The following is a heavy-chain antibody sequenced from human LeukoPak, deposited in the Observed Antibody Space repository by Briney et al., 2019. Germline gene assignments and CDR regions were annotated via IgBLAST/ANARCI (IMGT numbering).Heavy chain of an antibody. CDR2: ISGSVGST. CDR1: GFTFSSYA. CDR3: AKIHKNYYDSSGYYPDY. J-gene: IGHJ4*02. D-gene: IGHD3-22*01. Sequence: GGSLRPSCAASGFTFSSYAMSWVRQAPGKGLEWVSGISGSVGSTYYADSVKGRFTISRDNSKNTLYLQMNSLRAEDTAVYYCAKIHKNYYDSSGYYPDYWGQGTLVTVSS. V-gene: IGHV3-23*01.